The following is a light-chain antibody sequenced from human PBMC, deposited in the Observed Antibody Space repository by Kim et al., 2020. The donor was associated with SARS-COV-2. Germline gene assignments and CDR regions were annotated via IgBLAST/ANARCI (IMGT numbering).Light chain of an antibody. J-gene: IGKJ2*01. CDR1: ESISSY. CDR2: AAS. Sequence: DIQMTQSPSSLSASVGDRVTITCWASESISSYLNWYQQKSGEAPKLLIYAASTLQSGVPSRFSGGGSGTDFTLTITSLQPEDSATYYCQQSFSTQYTFGQGTKLEIK. V-gene: IGKV1-39*01. CDR3: QQSFSTQYT.